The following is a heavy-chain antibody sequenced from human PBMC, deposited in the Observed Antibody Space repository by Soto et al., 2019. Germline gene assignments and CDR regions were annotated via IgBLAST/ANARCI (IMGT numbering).Heavy chain of an antibody. CDR2: LDGAGGST. CDR1: GFTFSDYA. V-gene: IGHV3-23*01. CDR3: AAPRDEYGSGVSWFTYGMGI. Sequence: GGSLRLCCLASGFTFSDYAMTWVRHVPGRGLEWVASLDGAGGSTYYADSVRGRFTISRDNSQNTLFLQMKRLTVDDTAIYYCAAPRDEYGSGVSWFTYGMGIWGQGTTVTVSS. J-gene: IGHJ6*02. D-gene: IGHD3-10*01.